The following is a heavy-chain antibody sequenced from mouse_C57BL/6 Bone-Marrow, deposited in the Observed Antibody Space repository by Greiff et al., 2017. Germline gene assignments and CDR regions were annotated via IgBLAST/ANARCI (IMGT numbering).Heavy chain of an antibody. D-gene: IGHD1-1*02. J-gene: IGHJ2*01. CDR2: INPYNGGT. V-gene: IGHV1-19*01. CDR1: GYTFTDYY. Sequence: VHVKQSGPVLVKPGASVKMSCKASGYTFTDYYMNWVKQSHGKSLEWIGVINPYNGGTSYNQKFKGKATLTVDKSSSTAYMELNSLTSEDSAVYYCARLVATDYWGQGTTRTVSS. CDR3: ARLVATDY.